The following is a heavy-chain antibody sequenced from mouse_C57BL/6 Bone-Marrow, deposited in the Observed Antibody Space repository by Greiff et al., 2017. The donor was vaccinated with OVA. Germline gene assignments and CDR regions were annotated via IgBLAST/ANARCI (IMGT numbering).Heavy chain of an antibody. J-gene: IGHJ2*01. CDR2: IYPRSGNT. Sequence: VHLVESGAELARPGASVKLSCKASGYTFTSYGISWVKQRTGQGLEWIGEIYPRSGNTYYNEKFKGKATLTADKSSSTAYMELRSLTSEDSAVYFCARRVFDYWGQGTTLTVSS. CDR3: ARRVFDY. CDR1: GYTFTSYG. V-gene: IGHV1-81*01.